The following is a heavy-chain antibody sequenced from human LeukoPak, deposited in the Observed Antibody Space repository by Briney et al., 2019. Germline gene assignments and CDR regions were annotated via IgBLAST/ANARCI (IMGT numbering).Heavy chain of an antibody. CDR1: GFTVSSNY. CDR3: AKLTTS. V-gene: IGHV3-53*01. D-gene: IGHD4-11*01. CDR2: IYSGGST. Sequence: GGSLRLSCVSSGFTVSSNYMSWVRQAPGKGLEWVSVIYSGGSTYYADSVKGRFTISRDNSNNTLYLQMNSLRAEDTAVYYCAKLTTSWGQGTLVTVSS. J-gene: IGHJ4*02.